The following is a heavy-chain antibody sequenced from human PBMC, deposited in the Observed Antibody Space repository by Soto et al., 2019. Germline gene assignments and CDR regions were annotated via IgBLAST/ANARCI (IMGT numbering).Heavy chain of an antibody. V-gene: IGHV3-23*01. CDR3: AKGSNYYDSSGRKKIDY. Sequence: EVQLLESGGGLVQPGGSLRLPCAASGFTFSSYAMNWVRQAPGKGLEWVSATSGSGGSTYYADSVKGRFTISRDNSKNTLYLEMNSLRAEDTAVYYCAKGSNYYDSSGRKKIDYWGQGTLVTVSS. D-gene: IGHD3-22*01. CDR2: TSGSGGST. J-gene: IGHJ4*02. CDR1: GFTFSSYA.